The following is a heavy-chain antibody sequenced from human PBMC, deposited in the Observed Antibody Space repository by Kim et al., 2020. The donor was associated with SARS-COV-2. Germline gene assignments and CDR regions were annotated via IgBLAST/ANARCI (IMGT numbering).Heavy chain of an antibody. J-gene: IGHJ3*01. CDR3: ARQRSYCSGGSCYFPPFAT. Sequence: GEALKISCKGSGYSFTSYWIGWVRQMPGKGLEWMGIIYPGDSDTRYSPSFQGQVTISADKSISTAYLQWSSLKASDTAMYYCARQRSYCSGGSCYFPPFATWGQGTMVTVSS. CDR1: GYSFTSYW. D-gene: IGHD2-15*01. V-gene: IGHV5-51*01. CDR2: IYPGDSDT.